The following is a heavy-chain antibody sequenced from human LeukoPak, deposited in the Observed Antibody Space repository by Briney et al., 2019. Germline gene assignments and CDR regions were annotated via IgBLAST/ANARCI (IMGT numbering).Heavy chain of an antibody. D-gene: IGHD2-2*02. Sequence: SETLSLTCTVSGGSISRYHWSWIRQPPGKGLEWIGYIYYSGTTNYNPSLKSRVTMSVDTSNNHLSLRLTSVTAADTALYFCARHAYNYYGLDVWGQGTTITVSS. CDR1: GGSISRYH. CDR2: IYYSGTT. V-gene: IGHV4-59*08. J-gene: IGHJ6*02. CDR3: ARHAYNYYGLDV.